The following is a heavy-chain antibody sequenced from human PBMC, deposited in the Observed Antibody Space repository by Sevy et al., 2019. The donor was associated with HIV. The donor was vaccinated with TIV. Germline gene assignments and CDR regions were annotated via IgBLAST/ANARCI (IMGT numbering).Heavy chain of an antibody. Sequence: GGSLRLSCAASGFTFSSYSMYWVRQAPGKGLEWVSSISSSSSYIYYADSVKGRFTISRDNAKNSLYLQMNSLRAEDTAVYYCARGPITGITMVRGVIGYWGQGTLVTVSS. CDR3: ARGPITGITMVRGVIGY. CDR1: GFTFSSYS. J-gene: IGHJ4*02. V-gene: IGHV3-21*01. CDR2: ISSSSSYI. D-gene: IGHD3-10*01.